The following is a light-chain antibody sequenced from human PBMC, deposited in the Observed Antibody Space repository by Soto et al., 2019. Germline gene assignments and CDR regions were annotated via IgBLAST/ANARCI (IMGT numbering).Light chain of an antibody. Sequence: AIRITQSPSSFSAFKRYRVTITFRASQGISSYLAWYQQKPGKAPKLLIYAASTLQSGVPSRFSGSGSGTDFTLTISCLQSEDFATYYCKQYYSYPNTFGKGTKVDIK. V-gene: IGKV1-8*01. CDR2: AAS. CDR3: KQYYSYPNT. CDR1: QGISSY. J-gene: IGKJ1*01.